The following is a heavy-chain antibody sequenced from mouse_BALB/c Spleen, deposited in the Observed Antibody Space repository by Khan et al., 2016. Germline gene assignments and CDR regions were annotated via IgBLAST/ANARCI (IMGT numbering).Heavy chain of an antibody. CDR1: GYSITSDYA. CDR3: ANMDY. CDR2: ITYSGST. J-gene: IGHJ4*01. Sequence: EVQLQESGPGLVKPSQSLSLTCTVTGYSITSDYAWNWIRQFPGNKLEWMGYITYSGSTTYNPSLKRRISITRDTSKNQFFLQLSSVTTEDTATYYCANMDYWGQGSSVTVSS. V-gene: IGHV3-2*02.